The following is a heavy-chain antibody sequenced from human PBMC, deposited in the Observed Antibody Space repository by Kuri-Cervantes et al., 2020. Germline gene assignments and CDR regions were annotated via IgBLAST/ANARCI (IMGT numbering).Heavy chain of an antibody. CDR2: ISAYNGNT. J-gene: IGHJ6*02. Sequence: ASVKVSCKASGYTFTSYGISWVRQAPGQGLEWMGWISAYNGNTNYAQKLQGRVTMTTDTSTSTAYMELRSLRSEDTALYYCARGGELGVDQGHYYYGMDVWGQGTTVTVSS. CDR1: GYTFTSYG. D-gene: IGHD3-16*01. CDR3: ARGGELGVDQGHYYYGMDV. V-gene: IGHV1-18*01.